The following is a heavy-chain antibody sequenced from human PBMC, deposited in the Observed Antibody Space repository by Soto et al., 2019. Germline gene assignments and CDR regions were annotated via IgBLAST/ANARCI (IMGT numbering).Heavy chain of an antibody. V-gene: IGHV3-23*01. CDR1: GFTFSSYA. CDR3: ARKGPPRDAFDI. Sequence: EVQLLESGGGLVQPGGSLIHSCAASGFTFSSYAMSWVRQTPGKGLEWVSGVLGGGGSTFYADSVKGRFTISRDNSKNTLYVQMNSLRAEDTAIYYCARKGPPRDAFDIWGQGTMVTVSS. J-gene: IGHJ3*02. CDR2: VLGGGGST.